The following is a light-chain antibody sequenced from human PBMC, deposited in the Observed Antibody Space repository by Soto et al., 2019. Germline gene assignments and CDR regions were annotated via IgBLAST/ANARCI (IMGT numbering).Light chain of an antibody. CDR2: AAS. Sequence: DIQLTQSPSSLSASVGDRVTITCRASETISTDLNWYQQKPGKAPKVLIYAASSLQSGVRSRFSGSGSGTDFTLTISSLRTEDFAVYYCQQNYTTPPFTCGQGIEPEI. CDR3: QQNYTTPPFT. J-gene: IGKJ2*01. CDR1: ETISTD. V-gene: IGKV1-39*01.